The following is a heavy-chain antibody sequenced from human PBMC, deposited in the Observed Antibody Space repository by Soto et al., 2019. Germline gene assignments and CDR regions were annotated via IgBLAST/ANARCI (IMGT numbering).Heavy chain of an antibody. Sequence: EVQVLESGGDLVQPGGSLRLSCAASGFTFSDYAMTWVRQAPGKGLDWVSSVSANGDITYYADSVKGRFTISRDNSNNTLWLQMNSLRAEDTALFSCARGDRGGSGSPASYYFSGLDVWGQGTTVTVSS. CDR1: GFTFSDYA. D-gene: IGHD3-10*01. CDR2: VSANGDIT. J-gene: IGHJ6*02. CDR3: ARGDRGGSGSPASYYFSGLDV. V-gene: IGHV3-23*01.